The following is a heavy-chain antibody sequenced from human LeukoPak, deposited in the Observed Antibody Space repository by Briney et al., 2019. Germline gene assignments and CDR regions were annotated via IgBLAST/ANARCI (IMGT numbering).Heavy chain of an antibody. Sequence: NSSETPSLTCTVSGGSISSYYWSWIRQPPGKGLEWIGYIYYSGSTNYNSSLKSRVTISVDTSKNQFSLKLNSVSAADTAVYYCARLGFSDGSDNWLSDNWGQGTLVTVSS. J-gene: IGHJ4*02. CDR3: ARLGFSDGSDNWLSDN. V-gene: IGHV4-59*01. CDR1: GGSISSYY. D-gene: IGHD3-10*01. CDR2: IYYSGST.